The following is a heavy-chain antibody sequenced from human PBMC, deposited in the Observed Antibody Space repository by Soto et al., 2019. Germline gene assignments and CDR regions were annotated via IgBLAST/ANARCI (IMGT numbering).Heavy chain of an antibody. J-gene: IGHJ4*02. CDR3: ERDGGYDGVGY. D-gene: IGHD3-16*01. V-gene: IGHV4-30-2*01. Sequence: PSETLSLTCAVSGGSISSGGYSWSWIRQPPGKGLEWIGYIYHSGSTYYNPSLKSRVTISVDRSKNQFSLKLSSVTAADTAVYYCERDGGYDGVGYWGQGTLVTVYS. CDR2: IYHSGST. CDR1: GGSISSGGYS.